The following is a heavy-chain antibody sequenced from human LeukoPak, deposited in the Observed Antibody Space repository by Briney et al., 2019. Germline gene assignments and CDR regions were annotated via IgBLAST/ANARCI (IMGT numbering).Heavy chain of an antibody. D-gene: IGHD3-10*01. J-gene: IGHJ3*02. CDR3: ARDPTYYYGSGRSPGLAFDI. CDR2: IYHTGST. CDR1: GGPFSTYY. V-gene: IGHV4-34*01. Sequence: KSSETLSLTCAVYGGPFSTYYWSWIRQPPGKGLEWIGDIYHTGSTTYSPSLKSRVTISVDTSKNQFSLKLSSVTAADTAVYYCARDPTYYYGSGRSPGLAFDIWGQGTMVTVSS.